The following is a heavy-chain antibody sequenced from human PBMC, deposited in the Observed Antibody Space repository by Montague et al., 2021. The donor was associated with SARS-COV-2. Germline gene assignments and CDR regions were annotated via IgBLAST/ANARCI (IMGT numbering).Heavy chain of an antibody. CDR2: VDWDDDK. V-gene: IGHV2-70*01. CDR1: GFSLSTSGMC. J-gene: IGHJ6*02. Sequence: PALVKPTQTLTLTCTLSGFSLSTSGMCVSWIRQPPGKALEWLALVDWDDDKYYSTSLKTRLTISKDTSKNQVVLTMTNMDPVDTATYYCARTPIAATTYYNYYYYGMDVWGQGTTVTVSS. D-gene: IGHD5-12*01. CDR3: ARTPIAATTYYNYYYYGMDV.